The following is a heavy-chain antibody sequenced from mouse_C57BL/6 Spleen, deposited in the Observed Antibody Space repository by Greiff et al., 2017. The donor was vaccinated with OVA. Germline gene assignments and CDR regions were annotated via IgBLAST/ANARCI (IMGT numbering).Heavy chain of an antibody. CDR1: GYAFSSSW. CDR3: AKSRITTVVATNYFDY. CDR2: IYPGDGDT. V-gene: IGHV1-82*01. D-gene: IGHD1-1*01. J-gene: IGHJ2*01. Sequence: LVESGPELVKPGASVKISCKASGYAFSSSWMNWVKQRPGKGLEWIGRIYPGDGDTNYNGKFKGKATLTADKSSSTAYMQLSSLTSEDSAVYFCAKSRITTVVATNYFDYWGQGTTLTVSS.